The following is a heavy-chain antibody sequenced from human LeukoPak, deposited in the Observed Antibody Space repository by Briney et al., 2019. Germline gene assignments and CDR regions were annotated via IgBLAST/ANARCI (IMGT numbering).Heavy chain of an antibody. Sequence: GASVKVSCKASGYTFTSYDINWVRQATGQGLEWMGWMNPNSGGTNYAQKFQGRVTMTRDTSISTAYMELSRLRSDDTAVYYCAREEHLRVTGSDYRGQGTLVTVSS. CDR1: GYTFTSYD. CDR2: MNPNSGGT. D-gene: IGHD5-18*01. J-gene: IGHJ4*02. CDR3: AREEHLRVTGSDY. V-gene: IGHV1-2*02.